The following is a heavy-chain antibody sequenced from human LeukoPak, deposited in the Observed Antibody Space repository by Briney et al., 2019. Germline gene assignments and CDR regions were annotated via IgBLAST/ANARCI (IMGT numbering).Heavy chain of an antibody. CDR2: ISYDGSNK. CDR1: GFTFSSYA. V-gene: IGHV3-30*04. J-gene: IGHJ4*02. CDR3: ARGALQTHYYGSGSYYNGDY. Sequence: GRSLRLSCAASGFTFSSYAMHWVRQAPGKGLKWVAVISYDGSNKYYADSVKGRFTIPRDNSKNTLYLQMNSMRAEDTAVYYCARGALQTHYYGSGSYYNGDYWGQGTLVTVSS. D-gene: IGHD3-10*01.